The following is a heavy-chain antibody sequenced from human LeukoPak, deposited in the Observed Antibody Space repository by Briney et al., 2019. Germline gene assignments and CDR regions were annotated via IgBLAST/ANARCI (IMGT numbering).Heavy chain of an antibody. CDR3: AKHPVEMATIRLLDY. CDR1: GFTFSNAW. J-gene: IGHJ4*02. Sequence: GGSLRLSCAASGFTFSNAWMSWVRQAPGKGLEWVGRIKSKTDGGTTDYAAPVKGRFTISRDDSKNTLYLQMNSLRAQDTAVYYCAKHPVEMATIRLLDYWGQGTLVTVSS. D-gene: IGHD5-24*01. CDR2: IKSKTDGGTT. V-gene: IGHV3-15*01.